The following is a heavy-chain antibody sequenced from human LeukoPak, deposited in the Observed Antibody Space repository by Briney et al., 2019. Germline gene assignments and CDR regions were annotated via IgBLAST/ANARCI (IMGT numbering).Heavy chain of an antibody. D-gene: IGHD5-12*01. CDR3: ARAPYSGYDGYYFDY. V-gene: IGHV4-30-2*01. CDR1: GGSISSGGYY. CDR2: IYHSGST. J-gene: IGHJ4*02. Sequence: PSETLSLTCTVSGGSISSGGYYWSWIRQPPGKGLEWIGYIYHSGSTYYNPSLKSRVTISVDTSKNQFSLKLSSVTAADTAVYYCARAPYSGYDGYYFDYWGQGTLVTVSS.